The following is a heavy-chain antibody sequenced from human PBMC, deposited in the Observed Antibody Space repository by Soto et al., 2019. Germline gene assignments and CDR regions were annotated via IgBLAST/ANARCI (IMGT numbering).Heavy chain of an antibody. V-gene: IGHV3-30*03. Sequence: GGSLRLSCAASGFIFADYGMHWVRQAPGKGLEWVALITYEGRNKYYADAVKGRFTISRDNAKNMVSLQMDSLRAEDTAVYYCAREYTAWPLAYGLDVWGQGTTVTVSS. CDR3: AREYTAWPLAYGLDV. CDR2: ITYEGRNK. CDR1: GFIFADYG. D-gene: IGHD2-2*02. J-gene: IGHJ6*02.